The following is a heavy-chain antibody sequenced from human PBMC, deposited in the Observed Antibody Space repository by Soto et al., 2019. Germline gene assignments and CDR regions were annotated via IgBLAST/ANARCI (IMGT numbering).Heavy chain of an antibody. J-gene: IGHJ4*02. D-gene: IGHD4-17*01. Sequence: HPGGSLRLSCIWSGFAFRDYEMNWVRQAPGKGLEWVAYISSGAFTIYYADSVRGRFTVSRDNAKNSLYLQMNSLRDEDAAVYYCAVAHYGDYAYWGQGTLVTVSS. CDR3: AVAHYGDYAY. CDR2: ISSGAFTI. CDR1: GFAFRDYE. V-gene: IGHV3-48*03.